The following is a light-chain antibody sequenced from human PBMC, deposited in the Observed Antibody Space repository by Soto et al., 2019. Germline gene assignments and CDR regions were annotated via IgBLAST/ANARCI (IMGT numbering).Light chain of an antibody. Sequence: DIQMTQSPSTLSASVGDRVTATCRASQTISSWLAWYQQKPGKAPKLLIYKASTLKSGVPSRFSGSGSGTEFTLTISSLQPDDFATYYCQHYNSYSEAFGQGTKVDTK. V-gene: IGKV1-5*03. J-gene: IGKJ1*01. CDR3: QHYNSYSEA. CDR2: KAS. CDR1: QTISSW.